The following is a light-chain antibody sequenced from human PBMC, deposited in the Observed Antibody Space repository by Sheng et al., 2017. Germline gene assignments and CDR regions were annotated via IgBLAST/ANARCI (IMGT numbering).Light chain of an antibody. CDR1: QGISTY. J-gene: IGKJ2*01. CDR2: AAS. CDR3: QQYNSAPYT. V-gene: IGKV1-9*01. Sequence: IQLTQSPSSLSASVGDRVTITCRASQGISTYLAWYQQKPGKAPNLLIYAASTLQSGVPSRFSGSGSGTDFTLTISSLQPEDVATYYCQQYNSAPYTFGQGTKLEI.